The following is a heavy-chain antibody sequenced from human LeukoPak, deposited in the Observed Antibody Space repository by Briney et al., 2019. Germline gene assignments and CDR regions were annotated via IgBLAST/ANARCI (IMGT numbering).Heavy chain of an antibody. V-gene: IGHV3-23*01. Sequence: PGGSLRLSCAASGFTFSSYGMHWVRQAPGKGLEWVSAISGSGGSTYYADSVKGRFTISRDNSKNTLYLQMNNLRAEDTAVYYCAKTRGSGPFDYWGRGTLVTVSS. CDR2: ISGSGGST. J-gene: IGHJ4*02. CDR3: AKTRGSGPFDY. CDR1: GFTFSSYG. D-gene: IGHD3-10*01.